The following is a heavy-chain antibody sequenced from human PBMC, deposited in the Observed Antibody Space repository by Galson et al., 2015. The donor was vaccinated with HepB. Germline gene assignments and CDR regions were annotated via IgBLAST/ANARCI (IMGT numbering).Heavy chain of an antibody. CDR2: ICSSGSSI. Sequence: SLRLSCAASGFIFSDYEMNWVRQAPGKRLEWVSYICSSGSSIYYADSVKGPFTISRDNAKTSLHLQMNSLRAEDTAVYYCARDRVYGQYYYYYYGMDVWGQGTTVTVSS. CDR3: ARDRVYGQYYYYYYGMDV. V-gene: IGHV3-48*03. CDR1: GFIFSDYE. D-gene: IGHD6-6*01. J-gene: IGHJ6*02.